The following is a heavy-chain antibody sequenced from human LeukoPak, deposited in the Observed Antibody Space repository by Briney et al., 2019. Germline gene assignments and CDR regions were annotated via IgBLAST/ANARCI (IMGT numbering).Heavy chain of an antibody. CDR1: GGSISSYY. Sequence: SQTLSLTCTVSGGSISSYYWSWIRQPPGKGLEWIGYMYYSGSTNSNPSLRSRVTISVATSKNQFSLKLSSVTAADTAVYYCARANRYDLYFDYWGQGTLVTVSS. D-gene: IGHD5-12*01. J-gene: IGHJ4*02. CDR2: MYYSGST. CDR3: ARANRYDLYFDY. V-gene: IGHV4-59*01.